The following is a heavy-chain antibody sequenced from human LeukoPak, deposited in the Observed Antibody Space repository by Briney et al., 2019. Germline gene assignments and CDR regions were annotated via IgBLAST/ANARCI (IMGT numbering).Heavy chain of an antibody. CDR1: GYTLTSYY. J-gene: IGHJ4*02. Sequence: EASVKVSCKASGYTLTSYYICWVRQAPGQGLEWMGIINPSGGSTSYAQKFQGRVTMTRDTSTSTVYMELSSLRSEDTAVYYCARDRRTSPGDYWGQGTLVTVYS. CDR3: ARDRRTSPGDY. V-gene: IGHV1-46*01. D-gene: IGHD1-14*01. CDR2: INPSGGST.